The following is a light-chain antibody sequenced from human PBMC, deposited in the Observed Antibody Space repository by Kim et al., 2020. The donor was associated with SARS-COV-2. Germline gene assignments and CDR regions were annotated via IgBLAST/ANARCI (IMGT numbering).Light chain of an antibody. CDR3: LQHDNYPLT. CDR1: QGINNY. CDR2: AAS. V-gene: IGKV1-17*03. Sequence: ASLEDRVTITCRASQGINNYLAWFQQKPGKVPKRLIYAASSLESGVPSRFSGSGSGTEFTLTINSLQPGDFATYYCLQHDNYPLTFGGGTKVDIK. J-gene: IGKJ4*01.